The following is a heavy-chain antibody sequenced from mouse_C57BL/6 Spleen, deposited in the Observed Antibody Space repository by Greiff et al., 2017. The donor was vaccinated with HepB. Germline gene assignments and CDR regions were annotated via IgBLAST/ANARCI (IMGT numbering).Heavy chain of an antibody. CDR1: GFTFSDYY. D-gene: IGHD2-5*01. Sequence: DVMLVESGGGLVQPGGSLKLSCAASGFTFSDYYMYWVRQTPEKRLEWVAYISNGGGSTYYPDTVKGRFTISRDNAKNTLYLQMSRLKSEDTAMYYCARGTYYSNYEGYAMDYWGQGTSVTVSS. V-gene: IGHV5-12*01. CDR2: ISNGGGST. J-gene: IGHJ4*01. CDR3: ARGTYYSNYEGYAMDY.